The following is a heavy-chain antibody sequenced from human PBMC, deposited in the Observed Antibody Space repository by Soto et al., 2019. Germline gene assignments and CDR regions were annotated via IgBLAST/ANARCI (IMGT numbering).Heavy chain of an antibody. J-gene: IGHJ6*02. CDR1: GFSLSTSGVG. V-gene: IGHV2-5*02. CDR3: AHTTTVFAQDYYGMDV. D-gene: IGHD3-3*01. Sequence: QITLKESGPTLVKPTQTLTLTCTFSGFSLSTSGVGVGWIRQPPGKALEWLALIYWDDDKRYSPSLKSRLTITKDTSKNQVVLTMTNMDPVDTATYYCAHTTTVFAQDYYGMDVWGQGTTVTVSS. CDR2: IYWDDDK.